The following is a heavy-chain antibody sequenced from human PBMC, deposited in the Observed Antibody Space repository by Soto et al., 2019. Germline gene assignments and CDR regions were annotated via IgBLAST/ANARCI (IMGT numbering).Heavy chain of an antibody. CDR1: GFTFGNYA. V-gene: IGHV3-49*04. J-gene: IGHJ4*02. CDR3: TRAESPNIAYFFDY. Sequence: PGGSLRLSCTASGFTFGNYAINWVRQAPGKGLEWVGLIRNQTYSGATEYAASMKGRFTISRGDSKNIAYLQMNSLKTEDSAVYYCTRAESPNIAYFFDYWGQGTLVTVSS. CDR2: IRNQTYSGAT.